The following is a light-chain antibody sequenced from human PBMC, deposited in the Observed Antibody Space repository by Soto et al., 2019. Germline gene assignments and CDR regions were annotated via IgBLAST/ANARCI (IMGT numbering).Light chain of an antibody. J-gene: IGKJ5*01. Sequence: EIVLTQSPATLSLSPGERATLSCGASRSVSSSYLAWYQQKPGLAPRLLIYDASSRATGIPDRFSGSGSGTHFTLTISRLEPEDFAVYYCQQYGSSRITFGQGTRLEIK. CDR3: QQYGSSRIT. V-gene: IGKV3D-20*01. CDR1: RSVSSSY. CDR2: DAS.